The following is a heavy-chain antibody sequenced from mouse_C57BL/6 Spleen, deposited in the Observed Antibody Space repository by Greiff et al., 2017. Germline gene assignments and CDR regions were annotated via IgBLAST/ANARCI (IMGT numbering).Heavy chain of an antibody. CDR3: ARGDYYGSSLYYAMDY. CDR2: IDPSDSYT. CDR1: GYTFTSYW. V-gene: IGHV1-69*01. D-gene: IGHD1-1*01. Sequence: QVQLQQSGAELVMPGASVKLSCKASGYTFTSYWMHWVKQRPGQGLEWIGEIDPSDSYTTYNQKFKGKSTLTVDKSSSTAYMQLSSLTSEDSAVYYCARGDYYGSSLYYAMDYWGKGTSVTVSS. J-gene: IGHJ4*01.